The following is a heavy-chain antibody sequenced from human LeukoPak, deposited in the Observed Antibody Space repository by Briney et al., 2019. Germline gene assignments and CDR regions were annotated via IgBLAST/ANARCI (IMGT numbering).Heavy chain of an antibody. CDR3: ARGIVVAYDSYWYFDL. CDR1: GFTFSSYA. Sequence: GGSLRLSCAASGFTFSSYAMSWVRQAPGKGLEWVSAISGSGGSTYYADFVKGRFTISRDNSKNTLYLQMNSLRAEDTAVYYCARGIVVAYDSYWYFDLWGRGTLVTVSS. D-gene: IGHD2-21*01. CDR2: ISGSGGST. V-gene: IGHV3-23*01. J-gene: IGHJ2*01.